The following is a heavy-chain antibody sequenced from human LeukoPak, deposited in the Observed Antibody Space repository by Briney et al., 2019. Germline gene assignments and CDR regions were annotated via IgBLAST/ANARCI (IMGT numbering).Heavy chain of an antibody. CDR3: IRDFRSADL. J-gene: IGHJ5*02. CDR2: IYVDGRTT. Sequence: QPGGSLRLSCVAFGFTFSNYWMHWVRQPPGKGLVWVSRIYVDGRTTNYADSVKGRFTISRDNAKNTVYLEMNSLSVEDTATYYCIRDFRSADLWGQGTLVTVTS. CDR1: GFTFSNYW. V-gene: IGHV3-74*01.